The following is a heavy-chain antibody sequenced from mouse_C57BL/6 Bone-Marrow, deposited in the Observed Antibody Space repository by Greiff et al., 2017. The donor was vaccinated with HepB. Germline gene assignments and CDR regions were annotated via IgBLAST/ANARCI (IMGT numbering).Heavy chain of an antibody. Sequence: VQLQQPGAELVKPGASVKMSCKASGYTFTSYWITWVKQRPGQGLEWIGDIYPGSGSTNYNEKFKSKATLTVDTSSSTAYMQLSSLTSEDSAVYYCARDYYSNFYWFAYWGQGTLVTVSA. CDR3: ARDYYSNFYWFAY. V-gene: IGHV1-55*01. CDR1: GYTFTSYW. D-gene: IGHD2-5*01. CDR2: IYPGSGST. J-gene: IGHJ3*01.